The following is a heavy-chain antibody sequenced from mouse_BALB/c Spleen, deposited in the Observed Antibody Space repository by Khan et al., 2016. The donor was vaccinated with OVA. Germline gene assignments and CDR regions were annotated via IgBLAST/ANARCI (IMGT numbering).Heavy chain of an antibody. Sequence: VQPQESGPGLVKPSQSLSLTCTVTGYSITSDYAWNWIRQFPGNKMEWMGYINYSGTTSYKPSLKSRNSINRDTSKNQLYLQLNSVTTEAKDTYYCSRMSVWCAVTTVTVSS. CDR1: GYSITSDYA. CDR3: SRMSV. J-gene: IGHJ1*01. V-gene: IGHV3-2*02. CDR2: INYSGTT.